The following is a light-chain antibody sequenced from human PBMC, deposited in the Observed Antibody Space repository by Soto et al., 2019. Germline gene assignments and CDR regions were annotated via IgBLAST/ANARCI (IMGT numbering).Light chain of an antibody. CDR2: GVS. CDR1: QSVSSN. CDR3: QQYNTWPLT. J-gene: IGKJ4*01. V-gene: IGKV3-15*01. Sequence: EIVMTQSPATLSVSPGERATLSCRASQSVSSNLAWYQQEPGQAPRLLIYGVSTRATGIPARFSGSGSGTEFTLTISSLQSEDFAVYYCQQYNTWPLTFGGGTKVDIK.